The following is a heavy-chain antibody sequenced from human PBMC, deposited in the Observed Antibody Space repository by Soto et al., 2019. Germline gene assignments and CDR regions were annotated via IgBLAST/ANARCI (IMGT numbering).Heavy chain of an antibody. CDR1: GGSINNY. J-gene: IGHJ4*02. V-gene: IGHV4-59*08. CDR2: IYYSGST. CDR3: ARSGAGVDY. Sequence: ETLSLTCTVSGGSINNYWSWIRQPPGKGLEWIGYIYYSGSTNYNPSLKSRVTISIDTSKNQFSLKLSSVTAADTAVYYCARSGAGVDYWGQGTLVTVSS. D-gene: IGHD1-26*01.